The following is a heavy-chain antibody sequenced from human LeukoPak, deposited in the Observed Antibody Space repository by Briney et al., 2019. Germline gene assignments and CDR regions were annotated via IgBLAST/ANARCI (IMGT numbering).Heavy chain of an antibody. V-gene: IGHV3-23*01. CDR1: GFTFSNYG. D-gene: IGHD4-17*01. J-gene: IGHJ4*02. Sequence: GGSLRLSCAASGFTFSNYGLSWVRQAPGKGLEWVSGITGSGGSTYYADSVKGRFTISRDNSKNTLYLQMNSLRAEDTAIYYCARDYGDYGREFDYWGQGTLVTVSS. CDR2: ITGSGGST. CDR3: ARDYGDYGREFDY.